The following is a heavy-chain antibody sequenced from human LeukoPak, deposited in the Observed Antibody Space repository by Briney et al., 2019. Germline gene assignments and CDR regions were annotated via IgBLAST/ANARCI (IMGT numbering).Heavy chain of an antibody. J-gene: IGHJ3*02. CDR1: GFTFSNAW. V-gene: IGHV3-15*01. Sequence: GGSLRLSCAASGFTFSNAWMSWVRQAPGKGLEWVGRIKSKTDGGTTDYAAPVKGRFTISRDDSKNTLYLQMNSLKTEDTAVYYCTTDYSSSWYPFDAFDIWGQGTMVTVSS. CDR3: TTDYSSSWYPFDAFDI. D-gene: IGHD6-13*01. CDR2: IKSKTDGGTT.